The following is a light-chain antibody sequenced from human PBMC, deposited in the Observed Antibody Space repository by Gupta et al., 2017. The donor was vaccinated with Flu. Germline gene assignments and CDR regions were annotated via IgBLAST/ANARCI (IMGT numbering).Light chain of an antibody. CDR1: QGVSSW. V-gene: IGKV1D-16*01. CDR3: QQENCYPFT. Sequence: PSSLSASVGDRVTITCRASQGVSSWLAWYQQKPDEAPKYLIYGSSSLQSGVPSRFSGSGSGTQFTLTISSLQPEDFGTYYCQQENCYPFTFGRGTMIEIK. J-gene: IGKJ4*01. CDR2: GSS.